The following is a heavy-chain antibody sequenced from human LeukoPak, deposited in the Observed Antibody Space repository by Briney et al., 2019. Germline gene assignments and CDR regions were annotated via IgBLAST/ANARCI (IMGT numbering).Heavy chain of an antibody. Sequence: ASVKVSCKASGYTFTGYYMHWVRQAPGQGLEWMGWINPNSGGTNYAQKFQGRVTMTRDTSISTAHMELSRLRSDDTAVYYCEIFGVVMGNAFDIWGQGTMVTVSS. V-gene: IGHV1-2*02. CDR1: GYTFTGYY. CDR2: INPNSGGT. CDR3: EIFGVVMGNAFDI. J-gene: IGHJ3*02. D-gene: IGHD3-3*01.